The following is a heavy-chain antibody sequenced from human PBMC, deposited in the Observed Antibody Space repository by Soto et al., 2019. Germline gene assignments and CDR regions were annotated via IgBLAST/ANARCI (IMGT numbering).Heavy chain of an antibody. V-gene: IGHV4-59*01. D-gene: IGHD3-10*01. CDR2: IYYSGST. J-gene: IGHJ5*02. CDR3: ARDLGVVLLST. CDR1: GGSISSYY. Sequence: SETLSLTCTVSGGSISSYYWSWIRQPPGKGLEWIGYIYYSGSTNYNPSLKSRVTISVDTSKNQFSLKLSSVTAADTAVYYCARDLGVVLLSTCGQGTLVTVSS.